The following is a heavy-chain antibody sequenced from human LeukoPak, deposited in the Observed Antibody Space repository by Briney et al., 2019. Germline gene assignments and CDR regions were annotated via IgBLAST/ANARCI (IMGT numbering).Heavy chain of an antibody. D-gene: IGHD2-15*01. J-gene: IGHJ4*02. V-gene: IGHV1-8*01. Sequence: ASVKVSCKASGYTLTSYDINWVRQATGQGLEWVGWVNPNSGHTGYAQKFQGRVTMTRNTSISTAYMELSSLRSEDTAVYYCARGAPGSYCSGGSCPYFDYWGQGTLVSVSS. CDR3: ARGAPGSYCSGGSCPYFDY. CDR1: GYTLTSYD. CDR2: VNPNSGHT.